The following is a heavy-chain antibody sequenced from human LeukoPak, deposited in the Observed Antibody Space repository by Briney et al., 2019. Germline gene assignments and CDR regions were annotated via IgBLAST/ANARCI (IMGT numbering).Heavy chain of an antibody. J-gene: IGHJ4*02. CDR1: GFTFSLYE. CDR2: ITRSGSTT. D-gene: IGHD6-13*01. CDR3: ARDMAAAGDY. V-gene: IGHV3-48*03. Sequence: PGGCLRLSCAASGFTFSLYEMTWVRQAPGKGLEWVSYITRSGSTTYYADSVKGRFTISRDNAKNSLYLQMNSLTTEDTAVYYCARDMAAAGDYWGQGTLVTVSS.